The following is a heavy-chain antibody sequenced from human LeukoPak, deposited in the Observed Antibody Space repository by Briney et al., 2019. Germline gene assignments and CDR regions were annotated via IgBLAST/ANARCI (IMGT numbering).Heavy chain of an antibody. V-gene: IGHV3-48*03. CDR1: GFTFSSSH. CDR2: ISSSGSTI. Sequence: GGSLRLSCAASGFTFSSSHMNWVRQAPGKGLEWVSYISSSGSTIYYADSVKGRFIISRDNAKNSLYLQMNSLRAEDTAVYYCAREVTARIAVAKPFDYWGQGTLVTVSS. CDR3: AREVTARIAVAKPFDY. D-gene: IGHD6-19*01. J-gene: IGHJ4*02.